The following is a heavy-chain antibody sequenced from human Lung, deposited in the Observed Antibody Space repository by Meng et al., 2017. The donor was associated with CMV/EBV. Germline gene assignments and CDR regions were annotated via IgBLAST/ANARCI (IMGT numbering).Heavy chain of an antibody. CDR2: ISSTSIHI. V-gene: IGHV3-21*01. CDR1: AFIFSDYA. CDR3: ARGRGYCSSTNCYLNFDY. J-gene: IGHJ4*02. Sequence: GGSLRLSCAASAFIFSDYAMTWIRQAPGKGLEWVSSISSTSIHIYYADSVKGRFTISRDNGKNLLYLQLNSLRAEDTAVYYCARGRGYCSSTNCYLNFDYWGQGXLVTVSS. D-gene: IGHD2-2*01.